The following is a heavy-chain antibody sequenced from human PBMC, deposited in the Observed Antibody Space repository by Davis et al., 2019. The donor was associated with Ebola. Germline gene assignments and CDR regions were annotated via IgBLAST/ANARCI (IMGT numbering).Heavy chain of an antibody. Sequence: GESLKISCAASDFAFSSYTMNWVRQVPGKGLQWVSSISSSGHYIYYADSVKGRFTISRDNAQNSLYLEMNSLRAEDSAVYYCASSESFYDYHAYFESWGQGALVIVSS. J-gene: IGHJ4*02. CDR1: DFAFSSYT. CDR3: ASSESFYDYHAYFES. V-gene: IGHV3-21*01. D-gene: IGHD5-12*01. CDR2: ISSSGHYI.